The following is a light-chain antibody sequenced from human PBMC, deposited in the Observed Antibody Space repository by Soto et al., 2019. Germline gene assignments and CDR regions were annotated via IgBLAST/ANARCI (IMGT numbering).Light chain of an antibody. CDR2: DAD. V-gene: IGKV3-20*01. Sequence: APLPCSASQSFSSTFLAWYQQKPGQAPTLLIYDADTRATGIPDRFSGSGFGTHFTLTSISLEPEDFAMYYWQQSSSSVTFGQGTRLEIK. CDR1: QSFSSTF. J-gene: IGKJ5*01. CDR3: QQSSSSVT.